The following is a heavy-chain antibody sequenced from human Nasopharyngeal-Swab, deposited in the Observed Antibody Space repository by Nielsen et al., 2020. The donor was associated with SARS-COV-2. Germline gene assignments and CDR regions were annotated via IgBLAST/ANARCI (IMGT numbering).Heavy chain of an antibody. D-gene: IGHD1-7*01. CDR1: GYSFSSYW. CDR2: MYPRDSDT. J-gene: IGHJ4*02. Sequence: GESLKISCKGSGYSFSSYWIGWVRQMPGKGLEWMGIMYPRDSDTRYSPSFQGQVTISADKSISTAYLQWSSLKASDTAMYYCTTAYNGNYYWDYWGQGTLVTVPS. V-gene: IGHV5-51*01. CDR3: TTAYNGNYYWDY.